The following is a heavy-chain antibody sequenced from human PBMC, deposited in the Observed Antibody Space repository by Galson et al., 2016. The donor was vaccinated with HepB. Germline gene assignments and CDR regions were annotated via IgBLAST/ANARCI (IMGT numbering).Heavy chain of an antibody. CDR1: RFTFSSYG. CDR3: AKDAHNGYLLNRFDY. V-gene: IGHV3-30*18. CDR2: ISYDGRTK. D-gene: IGHD5-12*01. Sequence: SLRLSCAASRFTFSSYGMQWVRQAPGKGLEWVALISYDGRTKFYADSVKGRFTISRDTSKSTLYLQMNSLKAEDTAVYHCAKDAHNGYLLNRFDYWGQGTLVTVSS. J-gene: IGHJ4*02.